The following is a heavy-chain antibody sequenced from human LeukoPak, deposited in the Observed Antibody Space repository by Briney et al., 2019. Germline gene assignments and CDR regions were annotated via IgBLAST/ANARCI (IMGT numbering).Heavy chain of an antibody. CDR3: ARGQMTAVPLLDY. CDR1: GDPISGFY. V-gene: IGHV4-59*01. CDR2: TYYSAST. J-gene: IGHJ4*02. D-gene: IGHD4-11*01. Sequence: KPSETLSLTCTVSGDPISGFYWAWIPQPPGRGLEWIGYTYYSASTNYNPSLKSRVTISSDTSKKQFSLKMSSVTAADTAVYYCARGQMTAVPLLDYWGQGALVTVSS.